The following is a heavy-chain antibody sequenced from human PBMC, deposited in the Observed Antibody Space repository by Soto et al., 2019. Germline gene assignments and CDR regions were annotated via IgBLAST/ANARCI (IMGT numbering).Heavy chain of an antibody. CDR2: IKSKTDGGTT. J-gene: IGHJ1*01. CDR3: TRGPSIVVVPAATNEYFQH. CDR1: GFTFSNAW. D-gene: IGHD2-2*01. V-gene: IGHV3-15*07. Sequence: PGGSLRLSCAASGFTFSNAWMNWVRQAPGKGLEWVGRIKSKTDGGTTEYAASVKGRFTISRDDSKSIAYLQMNSLKTEDTAVYYCTRGPSIVVVPAATNEYFQHWGQGTLVTVSS.